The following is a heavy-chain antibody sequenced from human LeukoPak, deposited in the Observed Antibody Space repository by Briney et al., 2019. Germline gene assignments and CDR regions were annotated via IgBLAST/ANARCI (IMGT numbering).Heavy chain of an antibody. CDR1: GFTFSSYE. CDR3: ARDRSGFYKWFDP. CDR2: ISGGGSSI. J-gene: IGHJ5*02. Sequence: GGSLRLSCEASGFTFSSYEMNWVRQAPGKGLEWVSYISGGGSSIHYADSAKGRFTISRDNAKNSLYLQMHSLRAEDTAVYYCARDRSGFYKWFDPWGQGTLVTVSS. D-gene: IGHD6-19*01. V-gene: IGHV3-48*03.